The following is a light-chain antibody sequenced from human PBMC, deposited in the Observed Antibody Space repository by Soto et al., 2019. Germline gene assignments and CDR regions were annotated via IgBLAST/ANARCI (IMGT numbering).Light chain of an antibody. CDR2: GAS. Sequence: EIVMTQSPATLSVSPGERATLSCRASQSVSSNLGWYQQRPGQAPRLLIYGASTRPTGIPARFSGSGSGTEFTLSISSLQSEDCAVYYCHQYNNWSSITFGQGTRLEIK. J-gene: IGKJ5*01. CDR3: HQYNNWSSIT. V-gene: IGKV3-15*01. CDR1: QSVSSN.